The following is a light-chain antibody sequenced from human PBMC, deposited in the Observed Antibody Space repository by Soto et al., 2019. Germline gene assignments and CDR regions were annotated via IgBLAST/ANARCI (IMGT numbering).Light chain of an antibody. CDR1: QSIRIW. CDR3: QHWNDYSWT. Sequence: DIHMTQSPSTLSASVGDRVTITCRASQSIRIWSAGYQQKPGKAPNLLFYKTSSLQTGFPSRFSGSGSGTEFPLTISSLQPDDFATYYRQHWNDYSWTCGQGTKVEVK. V-gene: IGKV1-5*03. CDR2: KTS. J-gene: IGKJ1*01.